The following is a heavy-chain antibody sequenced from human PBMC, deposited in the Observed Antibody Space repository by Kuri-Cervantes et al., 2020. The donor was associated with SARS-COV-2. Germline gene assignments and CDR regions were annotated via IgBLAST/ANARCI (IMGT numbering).Heavy chain of an antibody. V-gene: IGHV3-11*01. J-gene: IGHJ3*02. D-gene: IGHD2-21*02. CDR2: ISSSGSTI. Sequence: GGSLRLSCTVSGGSISSYYWSWIRQPPGKGLEWVSYISSSGSTIYYADSVKGRFTISRDNAKNSLYLQMNSLRAEDTAVYCCATPWFTYCGGDCYPGDIWGQGTMVTVSS. CDR3: ATPWFTYCGGDCYPGDI. CDR1: GGSISSYY.